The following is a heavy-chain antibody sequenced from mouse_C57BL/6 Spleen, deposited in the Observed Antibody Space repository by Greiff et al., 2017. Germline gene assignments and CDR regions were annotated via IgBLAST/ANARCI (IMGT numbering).Heavy chain of an antibody. CDR2: ISSGSSTI. CDR1: GFTFSDYG. J-gene: IGHJ2*01. D-gene: IGHD1-1*02. CDR3: ARGWYYFDY. V-gene: IGHV5-17*01. Sequence: EVTLVESGGGLVKPGGSLKLSCAASGFTFSDYGMHWVRQAPEKGLEWVAYISSGSSTIYYEDTVKGRVTIARDNAKNTLFLQMTSLTSEDTAMYYCARGWYYFDYWGQGTTLTVSS.